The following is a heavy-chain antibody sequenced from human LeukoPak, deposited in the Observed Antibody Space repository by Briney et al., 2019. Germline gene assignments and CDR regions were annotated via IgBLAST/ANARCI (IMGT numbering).Heavy chain of an antibody. CDR2: IRYDGSNK. CDR1: GFTFSNYG. CDR3: AKGGDIVVAPGQPYYIDY. D-gene: IGHD2-2*01. J-gene: IGHJ4*02. Sequence: PGGSLRLSCAASGFTFSNYGMHWVRQAPGKGLEWVAFIRYDGSNKYYVDSVKGRFTISRDNSKNTMYLQMNSLRAEDTAVYYCAKGGDIVVAPGQPYYIDYWGQGTLVTVSS. V-gene: IGHV3-30*02.